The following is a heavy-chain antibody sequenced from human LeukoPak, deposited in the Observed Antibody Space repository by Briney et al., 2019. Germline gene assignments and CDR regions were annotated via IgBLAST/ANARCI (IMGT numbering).Heavy chain of an antibody. Sequence: GGSPRLSCAASGFTFSSYGMHWVRQAPGKGLEWVAVISYDGSNKYYADSVKGRFTISRDNSKNTLYLQMNSLRAEDTAVYYCAEDRYSYAFEYFQHWGQGTLFTVSS. CDR2: ISYDGSNK. D-gene: IGHD5-18*01. CDR3: AEDRYSYAFEYFQH. J-gene: IGHJ1*01. V-gene: IGHV3-30*18. CDR1: GFTFSSYG.